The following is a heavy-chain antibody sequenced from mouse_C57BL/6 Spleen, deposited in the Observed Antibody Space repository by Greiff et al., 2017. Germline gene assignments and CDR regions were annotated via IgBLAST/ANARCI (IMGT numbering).Heavy chain of an antibody. V-gene: IGHV3-6*01. J-gene: IGHJ4*01. Sequence: EVQRVESGPGLVKPSQSLSLTCCVTGYSITSGYYWNWIRQFPGNKLEWMGYISYDGSNNYNPSLKNRISITRDTSKNQFFLKLNSVTTEDTATDYCARGGLRHAMDYWGQGTSVTVSS. CDR3: ARGGLRHAMDY. CDR1: GYSITSGYY. D-gene: IGHD2-2*01. CDR2: ISYDGSN.